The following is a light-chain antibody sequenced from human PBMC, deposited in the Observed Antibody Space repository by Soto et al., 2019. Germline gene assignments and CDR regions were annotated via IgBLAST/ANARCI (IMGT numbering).Light chain of an antibody. CDR2: DVN. V-gene: IGLV2-11*01. CDR1: SSDIGDYDY. CDR3: CSYAGNSLVV. J-gene: IGLJ2*01. Sequence: QSALTQPRSVSGSPGQSVTISCTGTSSDIGDYDYVSWYQQHPGRAPRVMIFDVNDRPSGVPDRFSGSKSGNTASLTISGLQAEDEADYYCCSYAGNSLVVFGGGTKVTVL.